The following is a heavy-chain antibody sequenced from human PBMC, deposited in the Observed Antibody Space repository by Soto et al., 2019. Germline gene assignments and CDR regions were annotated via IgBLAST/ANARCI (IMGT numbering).Heavy chain of an antibody. Sequence: EVQLLESGGGLVRPGGSLRLSCAASGFTFTSYAMTWVRQAPGKGLEWVSGISGTGGSTYYADSVKGRFTISRDKSKNTLYLRMNSLRAEDTAVYYCAMSSGSYVVFDYWGQGTLVTVSS. D-gene: IGHD1-26*01. CDR1: GFTFTSYA. J-gene: IGHJ4*02. CDR3: AMSSGSYVVFDY. V-gene: IGHV3-23*01. CDR2: ISGTGGST.